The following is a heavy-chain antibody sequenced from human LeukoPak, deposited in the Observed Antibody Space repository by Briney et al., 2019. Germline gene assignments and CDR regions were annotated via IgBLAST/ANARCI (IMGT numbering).Heavy chain of an antibody. D-gene: IGHD5-18*01. CDR3: ARDSRGYSYGFTFDY. V-gene: IGHV3-48*02. J-gene: IGHJ4*02. Sequence: GGSLRLSCAASGFTFSSYSMNWVRQAPGKGLEWLSYISSTSGTIYYADSVKGRFTISRDNAKNSLYLQMNSLRDEDTAVYYCARDSRGYSYGFTFDYWGQGTLVTVSS. CDR2: ISSTSGTI. CDR1: GFTFSSYS.